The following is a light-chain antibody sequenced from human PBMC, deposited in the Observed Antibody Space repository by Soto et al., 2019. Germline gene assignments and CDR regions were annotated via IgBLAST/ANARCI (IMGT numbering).Light chain of an antibody. CDR1: GTDFVNFNY. Sequence: QSALTQPASVSGTPGQSSTISCTAAGTDFVNFNYVSWYQHHPGRVPKLIIYEVSNRLSGVSNRFSGSKSGSAASLTISGLQPEDEAPYYCFSFTPRNTLVLFGGGTKLTVL. CDR2: EVS. V-gene: IGLV2-14*01. CDR3: FSFTPRNTLVL. J-gene: IGLJ2*01.